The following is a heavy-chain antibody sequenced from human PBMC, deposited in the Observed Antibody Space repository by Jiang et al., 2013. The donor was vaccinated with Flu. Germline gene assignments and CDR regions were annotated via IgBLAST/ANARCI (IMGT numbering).Heavy chain of an antibody. J-gene: IGHJ4*02. V-gene: IGHV4-34*01. CDR1: GGSFSGYY. CDR3: ARGREYSYGYDFDY. CDR2: INHSGST. D-gene: IGHD5-18*01. Sequence: LLKPSETLSLTCAVYGGSFSGYYWSWIRQPPGKGLEWIGEINHSGSTNYNPSLKSRVTISVDTSKNQFSLKLSSVTAADTAVYYCARGREYSYGYDFDYWGQGTLVTVSS.